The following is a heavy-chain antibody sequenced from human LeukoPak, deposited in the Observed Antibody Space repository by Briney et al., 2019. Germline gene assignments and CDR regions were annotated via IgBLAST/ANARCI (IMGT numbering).Heavy chain of an antibody. V-gene: IGHV5-51*01. J-gene: IGHJ2*01. CDR2: VYPAEGDI. Sequence: GESLKISCQGSGYNFPSYWIGWVRQMPGEGLEWMGIVYPAEGDIKYSPSLQGQVTISADKSISTTYLQWSSLQASDTATYFCARAHYCDGSGFFPGASFGCYFDLWGRGTLVTVSS. CDR3: ARAHYCDGSGFFPGASFGCYFDL. CDR1: GYNFPSYW. D-gene: IGHD3-22*01.